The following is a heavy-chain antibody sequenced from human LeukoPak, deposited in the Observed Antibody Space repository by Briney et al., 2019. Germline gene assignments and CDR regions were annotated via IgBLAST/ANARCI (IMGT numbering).Heavy chain of an antibody. Sequence: SETLSLTCNVSGGSISGYYWSWIRQPPGKGLEWIGYAYYSGVTNYNPSLKSRVTISVDTSKNQFSLRLSSVTAADAAVYYCARDKRGGSGTVRWLDPWGQGTLVTVSS. V-gene: IGHV4-59*01. D-gene: IGHD3-10*01. CDR1: GGSISGYY. CDR2: AYYSGVT. J-gene: IGHJ5*02. CDR3: ARDKRGGSGTVRWLDP.